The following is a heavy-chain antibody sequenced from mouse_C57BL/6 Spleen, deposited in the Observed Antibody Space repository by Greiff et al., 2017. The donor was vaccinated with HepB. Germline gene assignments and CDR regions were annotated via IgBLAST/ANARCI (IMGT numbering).Heavy chain of an antibody. CDR3: ARITTAYYFDY. Sequence: QVQLQQPGAELVRPGSSVKLSCKASGYTFTSYWMHWVKQRPIQGLEWIGNIDPSDSETHYNQKFKDKATLTVDKSSSTAYMQLSSRTSDDSAVYYCARITTAYYFDYWGQGTTLTVSS. V-gene: IGHV1-52*01. CDR1: GYTFTSYW. D-gene: IGHD1-2*01. CDR2: IDPSDSET. J-gene: IGHJ2*01.